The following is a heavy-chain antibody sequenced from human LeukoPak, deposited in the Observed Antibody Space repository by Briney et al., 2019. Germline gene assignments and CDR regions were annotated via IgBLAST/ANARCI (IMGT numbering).Heavy chain of an antibody. D-gene: IGHD3-10*01. CDR1: GFTFSNAW. CDR3: TTGPFGGSLTFFDY. J-gene: IGHJ4*02. CDR2: IRSKTDGGTT. V-gene: IGHV3-15*01. Sequence: GGSLRLSCAASGFTFSNAWMSWVRQAPGKGLEWVGRIRSKTDGGTTDYAAPVKGRFTISRDDSKNTLYLQMNSLKTEDTAVYYCTTGPFGGSLTFFDYWGQGTLVTVSS.